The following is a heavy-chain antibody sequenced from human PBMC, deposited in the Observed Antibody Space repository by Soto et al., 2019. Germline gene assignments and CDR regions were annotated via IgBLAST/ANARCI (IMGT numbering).Heavy chain of an antibody. J-gene: IGHJ5*02. CDR1: GYTFTSYG. CDR2: ISAYNGNT. D-gene: IGHD2-2*01. V-gene: IGHV1-18*04. CDR3: ARVSPRSHYCSSTSCYDQNWFDP. Sequence: QVQLVQSGAEVKKPGASVKVSCKASGYTFTSYGISWVRQAPGQGLEWMGWISAYNGNTNYAQKLQGRVTMTTDTTTRAAYMELRRLRSDDTAVYYCARVSPRSHYCSSTSCYDQNWFDPWGQGTLVTVSS.